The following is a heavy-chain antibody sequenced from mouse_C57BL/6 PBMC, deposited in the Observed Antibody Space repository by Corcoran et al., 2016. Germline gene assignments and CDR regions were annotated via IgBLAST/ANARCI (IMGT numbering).Heavy chain of an antibody. CDR3: ARRGDYGNLIPYFDY. J-gene: IGHJ2*01. D-gene: IGHD2-1*01. CDR2: INTYSGVP. CDR1: GYTFTTYG. V-gene: IGHV9-3*01. Sequence: QIQLVQSGPELKKPGETVKISCKASGYTFTTYGMSWVKQAPGKGLKWMGWINTYSGVPTYADDFKGRFAFSLETSASTAYLQINNLKNEDTATYFCARRGDYGNLIPYFDYWGQGTTLTVSS.